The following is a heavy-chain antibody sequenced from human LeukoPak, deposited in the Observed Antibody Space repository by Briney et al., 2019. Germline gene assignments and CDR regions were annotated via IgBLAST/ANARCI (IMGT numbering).Heavy chain of an antibody. D-gene: IGHD3-22*01. CDR1: RFTFSSYA. V-gene: IGHV3-23*01. Sequence: GGSLRLSCAASRFTFSSYAMSWVRQAPGKGLEWVSAISGSGGSTHYADSVKGRFTISRDNSKNTLYLQMNSLRAEDTAVYYCAKEPHYDSSGYYFDYWGQGTLVTVSS. J-gene: IGHJ4*02. CDR3: AKEPHYDSSGYYFDY. CDR2: ISGSGGST.